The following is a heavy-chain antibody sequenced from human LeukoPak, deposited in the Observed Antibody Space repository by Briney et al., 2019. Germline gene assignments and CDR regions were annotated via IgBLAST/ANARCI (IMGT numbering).Heavy chain of an antibody. CDR3: AKGFLMVRGVSSHFDY. CDR2: ISYDGSNK. D-gene: IGHD3-10*01. J-gene: IGHJ4*02. Sequence: PGGSLRLSCAASGFTFSDAWMTWVRQAPGKGLEWVAVISYDGSNKYYTDSVKGRFSISRDNSKNTLYLQMNRLRAEAMALYYWAKGFLMVRGVSSHFDYWGQGTLVTVSS. V-gene: IGHV3-30*18. CDR1: GFTFSDAW.